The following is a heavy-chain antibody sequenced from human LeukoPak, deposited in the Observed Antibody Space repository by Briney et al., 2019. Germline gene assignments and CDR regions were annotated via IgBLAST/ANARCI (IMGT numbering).Heavy chain of an antibody. V-gene: IGHV4-4*07. CDR1: DGSISSYY. CDR3: ARDNGDSSSGWFDY. Sequence: SETLSLTCTVSDGSISSYYWSWIRQPAGKGLEWIGRIYTSGSTNYNPSLKSRVTMSVDTSKNQFSLKLSSVTAADTAVYYCARDNGDSSSGWFDYWGQGTLVTVSS. D-gene: IGHD6-6*01. J-gene: IGHJ4*02. CDR2: IYTSGST.